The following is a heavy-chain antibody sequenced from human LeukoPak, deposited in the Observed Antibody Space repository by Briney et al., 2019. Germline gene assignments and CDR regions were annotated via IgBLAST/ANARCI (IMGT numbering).Heavy chain of an antibody. CDR2: INPSGSA. V-gene: IGHV4-34*04. CDR1: GGTFTAYR. D-gene: IGHD3-16*02. J-gene: IGHJ5*02. CDR3: AGGARESFYNWFDP. Sequence: PSDTLSLTCGVSGGTFTAYRWNWMRQPPGQDLEWVGEINPSGSAKNHPPFMRRGTISINTSNNQASLRLKSVTAADTAAFYCAGGARESFYNWFDPWDQGTPVTVSS.